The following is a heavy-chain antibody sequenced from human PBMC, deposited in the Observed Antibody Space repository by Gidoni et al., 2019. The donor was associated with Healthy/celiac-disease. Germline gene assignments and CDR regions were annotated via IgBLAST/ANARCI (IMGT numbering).Heavy chain of an antibody. CDR2: IYNSGST. D-gene: IGHD4-17*01. Sequence: QVQLQASGPGLVKPSKTLSRTYTVSGGSISSGSYYWSWIRQPAGKGLEWIVRIYNSGSTNYNPSLKSRVTISVDTSKNQFSLKLSSVTAADTAVDYCARGRMTTGAEGLFDPWGQGTLVTVSS. V-gene: IGHV4-61*02. CDR1: GGSISSGSYY. CDR3: ARGRMTTGAEGLFDP. J-gene: IGHJ5*02.